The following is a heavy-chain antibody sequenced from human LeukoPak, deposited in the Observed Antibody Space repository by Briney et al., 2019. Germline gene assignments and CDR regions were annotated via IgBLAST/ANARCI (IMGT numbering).Heavy chain of an antibody. D-gene: IGHD3-22*01. J-gene: IGHJ4*02. CDR1: GGSISNGSYY. CDR3: ARDAAYYYDSSGLFDY. V-gene: IGHV4-61*02. CDR2: IYTSGRT. Sequence: SQTLSLTCTVSGGSISNGSYYWSWIRQPAGKGMEWIGRIYTSGRTNYNPSLKSRVTISVDTSKNQFSLKLSSVTAADTAVYYCARDAAYYYDSSGLFDYWGQGTLVTVSS.